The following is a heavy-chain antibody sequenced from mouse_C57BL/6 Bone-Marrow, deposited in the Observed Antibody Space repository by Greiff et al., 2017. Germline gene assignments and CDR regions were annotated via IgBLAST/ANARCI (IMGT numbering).Heavy chain of an antibody. CDR3: AGVYYSNYDWYFDV. D-gene: IGHD2-5*01. CDR1: GFPITSGYY. Sequence: VQLVESGPGLVKPSQSLFLTCSITGFPITSGYYWIWIRQSPGKPLEWMGYITHSGETFYNPSLQSPISITRETSKNHFFLQYNSVTTEHTAMYYCAGVYYSNYDWYFDVWGTGTTVTVSS. J-gene: IGHJ1*03. CDR2: ITHSGET. V-gene: IGHV12-3*01.